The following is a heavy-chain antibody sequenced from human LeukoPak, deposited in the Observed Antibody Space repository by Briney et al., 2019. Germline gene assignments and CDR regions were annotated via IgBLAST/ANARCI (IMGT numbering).Heavy chain of an antibody. J-gene: IGHJ5*02. D-gene: IGHD6-19*01. Sequence: GRSLRLSCAASGFTFSSYAMHWVRQAPGKGLEWVAVISYDGSNKYYADSVKGRFTISRDNSKNTLYLQMNSLRAEDTAVYYCASPYSSGWYNWFDPWGQGTLITVPS. CDR1: GFTFSSYA. V-gene: IGHV3-30-3*01. CDR3: ASPYSSGWYNWFDP. CDR2: ISYDGSNK.